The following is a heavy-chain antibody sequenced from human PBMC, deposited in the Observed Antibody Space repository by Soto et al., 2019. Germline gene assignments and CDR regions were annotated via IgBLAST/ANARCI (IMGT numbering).Heavy chain of an antibody. CDR2: IIPAFGTT. D-gene: IGHD3-10*01. V-gene: IGHV1-69*13. Sequence: ASVKVSCKASGDTFSGYPINWVRQAPGEGFEWMGRIIPAFGTTNDAQRFEGRVTFTADESTNTAYMELRGLLSEDTAVYYCARDGGFGELKYWG. CDR3: ARDGGFGELKY. J-gene: IGHJ4*01. CDR1: GDTFSGYP.